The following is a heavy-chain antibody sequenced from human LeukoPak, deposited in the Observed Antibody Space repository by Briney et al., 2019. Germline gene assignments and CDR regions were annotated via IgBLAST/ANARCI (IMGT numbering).Heavy chain of an antibody. V-gene: IGHV1-2*04. J-gene: IGHJ4*02. CDR3: ARVKAVAATSGLGY. D-gene: IGHD6-19*01. CDR2: INPNSGGT. Sequence: GASVKVSCKASGYTFTGYYMHWVRQAPEQGLEWMGWINPNSGGTNYAQKFQGWVTMTRDTSISTAYMELSRLRSDDTAVYYCARVKAVAATSGLGYWGQGTLVTVSS. CDR1: GYTFTGYY.